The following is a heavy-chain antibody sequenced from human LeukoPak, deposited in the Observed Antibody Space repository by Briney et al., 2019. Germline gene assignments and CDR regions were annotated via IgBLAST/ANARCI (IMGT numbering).Heavy chain of an antibody. D-gene: IGHD2/OR15-2a*01. V-gene: IGHV4-34*01. J-gene: IGHJ3*02. CDR2: INHSRTT. Sequence: SETLSLTCAVFGASFSGSYWSWLRLSPGKGLEWIGEINHSRTTNYNPSLKSRVIMSVDTSKNQFSLKLTSVTAADTAVYYCAREACNSGNCDAFDIWGQGTVVTVSS. CDR1: GASFSGSY. CDR3: AREACNSGNCDAFDI.